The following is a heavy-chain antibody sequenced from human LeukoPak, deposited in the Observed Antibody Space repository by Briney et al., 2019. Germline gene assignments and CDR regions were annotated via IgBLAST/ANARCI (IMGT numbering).Heavy chain of an antibody. V-gene: IGHV4-34*01. CDR1: GGSFSGYY. CDR2: INHSGST. D-gene: IGHD3-22*01. Sequence: SETLSLTCAVYGGSFSGYYWSWIRQPPGKGLEWIGEINHSGSTNYNPSLKSRVTISVDTSKNQFSLKLSSVTAADKAVYYCARAKKNYYDSSGTRGIFDYWGQGTLVTVSS. J-gene: IGHJ4*02. CDR3: ARAKKNYYDSSGTRGIFDY.